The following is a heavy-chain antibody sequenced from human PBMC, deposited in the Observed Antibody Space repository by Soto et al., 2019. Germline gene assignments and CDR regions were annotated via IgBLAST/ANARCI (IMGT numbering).Heavy chain of an antibody. CDR2: MYQSGST. V-gene: IGHV4-30-2*01. CDR1: GGSINSGDYS. J-gene: IGHJ3*01. CDR3: ARAKSWDAYGV. D-gene: IGHD3-10*01. Sequence: SETLSLTCTVSGGSINSGDYSWSWIRQPSGKGLEWIGYMYQSGSTFYNPSLKSRVTISIDRSENRFSLDLNSVTAADTAVYYCARAKSWDAYGVWGQGTLVTVSS.